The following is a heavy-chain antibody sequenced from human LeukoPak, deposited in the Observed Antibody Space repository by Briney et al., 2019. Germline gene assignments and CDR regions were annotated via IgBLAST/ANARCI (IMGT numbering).Heavy chain of an antibody. CDR2: INPSGGST. CDR1: GYTFTSYY. D-gene: IGHD2-2*01. J-gene: IGHJ4*02. CDR3: ARTYCSSTSCSPFDY. Sequence: ASVKVSCKASGYTFTSYYMHWVRHAPGQGLEWMGIINPSGGSTSYAQKFQGRVTMTRDMSTSTVYMELSSLRSEDTAVYYCARTYCSSTSCSPFDYWGQGTLVTVSS. V-gene: IGHV1-46*01.